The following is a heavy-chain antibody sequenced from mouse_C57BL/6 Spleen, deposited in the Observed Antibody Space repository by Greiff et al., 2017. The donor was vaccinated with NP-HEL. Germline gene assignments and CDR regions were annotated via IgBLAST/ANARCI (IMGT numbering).Heavy chain of an antibody. CDR1: GYTFTDYY. D-gene: IGHD2-4*01. J-gene: IGHJ4*01. CDR2: INPNNGGT. Sequence: EVQLQQSGPELVKPGASVKISCKASGYTFTDYYMNWVKQSHGKSLEWIGDINPNNGGTNYNQKFKGKATLTVDKSSSTAYMELRSLTSEDSAVYYCARRDVYDYGAMDYWGQGTSVTVSS. V-gene: IGHV1-26*01. CDR3: ARRDVYDYGAMDY.